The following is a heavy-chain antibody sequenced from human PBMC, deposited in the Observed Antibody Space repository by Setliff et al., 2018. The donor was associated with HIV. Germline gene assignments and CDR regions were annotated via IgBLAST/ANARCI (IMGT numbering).Heavy chain of an antibody. J-gene: IGHJ4*02. CDR2: IWDDGSNK. CDR1: GFTFSGSG. V-gene: IGHV3-33*06. Sequence: GGSLRLSCAASGFTFSGSGMHWVRQAPGKGLEWVAVIWDDGSNKKYVDSVKGRFTISRDNSKSTVYLQMDSLRAEDTAIYYCAKDYNFWSAHGAHPVDWGQGTLVTVSS. CDR3: AKDYNFWSAHGAHPVD. D-gene: IGHD3-3*01.